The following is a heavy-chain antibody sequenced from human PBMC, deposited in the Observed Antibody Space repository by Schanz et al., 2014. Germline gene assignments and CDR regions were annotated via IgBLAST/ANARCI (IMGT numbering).Heavy chain of an antibody. Sequence: EVRLLESGGGLVQPGGSLRLSCVGSGFTFGSYAMNWVRQAPGKGLEWVSTIRTSASGTFYADSVKGRFTISRDNSQNTLYLQMNSLRTEDTAVYYCAKAPYADYGYFYYWGQGTLVPVSS. CDR2: IRTSASGT. CDR1: GFTFGSYA. V-gene: IGHV3-23*01. D-gene: IGHD4-17*01. CDR3: AKAPYADYGYFYY. J-gene: IGHJ4*02.